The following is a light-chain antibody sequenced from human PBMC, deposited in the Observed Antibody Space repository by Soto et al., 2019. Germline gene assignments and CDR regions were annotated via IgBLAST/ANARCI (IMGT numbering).Light chain of an antibody. CDR1: RTVSSN. CDR2: GAS. V-gene: IGKV3-20*01. Sequence: EIVLTQSPGTLSLSPGERATLSCRASRTVSSNLAWYQQKPGQAPRLLIYGASSRATGIPDRFSGSGSGTDFILTISRLEPEDFAMYYCQQYGSSWTFGQGTKVDIK. J-gene: IGKJ1*01. CDR3: QQYGSSWT.